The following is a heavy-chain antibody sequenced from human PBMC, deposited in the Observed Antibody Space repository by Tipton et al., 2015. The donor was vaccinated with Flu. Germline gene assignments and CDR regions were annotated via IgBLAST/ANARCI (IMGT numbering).Heavy chain of an antibody. Sequence: TLSLTCTVSGGSINNYYWSWIRQPPGKGLEWIGYIYYSGSTNYNPSLKSRVTISVDTSKNQISLNLSSVTAADTAVYYCARQYYGSGSYQRYFDYWGQGTLVTVSS. CDR1: GGSINNYY. V-gene: IGHV4-59*01. D-gene: IGHD3-10*01. CDR3: ARQYYGSGSYQRYFDY. J-gene: IGHJ4*02. CDR2: IYYSGST.